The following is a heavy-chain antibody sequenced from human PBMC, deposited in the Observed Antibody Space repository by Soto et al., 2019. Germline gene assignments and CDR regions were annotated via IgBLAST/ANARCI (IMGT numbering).Heavy chain of an antibody. D-gene: IGHD2-15*01. CDR3: AGDLVVASDSYGLDV. J-gene: IGHJ6*02. Sequence: GSLRLSCAASGFTFCNYGMHWIRQAPGKGLEWVAIIWHDGNNKYYADSVRGRFIISRDNSKNRLYLQMNSLRAEDTAVYYCAGDLVVASDSYGLDVWGQGTPVTVSS. CDR1: GFTFCNYG. V-gene: IGHV3-33*01. CDR2: IWHDGNNK.